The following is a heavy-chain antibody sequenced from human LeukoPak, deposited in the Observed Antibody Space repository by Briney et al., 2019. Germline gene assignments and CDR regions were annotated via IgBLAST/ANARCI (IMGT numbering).Heavy chain of an antibody. CDR3: ARGDWLHDY. J-gene: IGHJ4*02. CDR2: INTNAGNP. CDR1: GYTFTNYA. D-gene: IGHD3-9*01. V-gene: IGHV7-4-1*02. Sequence: ASVKVSCKSSGYTFTNYAMNWVRQAPGQGLEWMGWINTNAGNPTYAQGFTGRFVFSLDTSVSTAYLQISSLKAEDTAVYYCARGDWLHDYWGQGTLVTVSS.